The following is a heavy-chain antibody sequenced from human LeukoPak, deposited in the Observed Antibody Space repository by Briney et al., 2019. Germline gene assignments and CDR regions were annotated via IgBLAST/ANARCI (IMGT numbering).Heavy chain of an antibody. CDR3: AKGWGHYFDY. Sequence: GGSLRLSCAASGFTFSSYAMSWVRQAPGKGLEWVSVISNSAGSTFYADSVKGRFTISRDNSKNTLYLQMNSLRAEDTAVYYCAKGWGHYFDYWGQGTLVTVSS. CDR2: ISNSAGST. J-gene: IGHJ4*02. V-gene: IGHV3-23*01. D-gene: IGHD1-26*01. CDR1: GFTFSSYA.